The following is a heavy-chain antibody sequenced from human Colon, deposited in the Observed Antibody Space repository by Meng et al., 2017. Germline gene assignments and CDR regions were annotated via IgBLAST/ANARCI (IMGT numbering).Heavy chain of an antibody. CDR1: GFTFSSYG. CDR3: AREQSAYYDILTGYGLFDY. J-gene: IGHJ4*02. Sequence: GESLKISCAASGFTFSSYGMHWVRQAPGKGLEWVAVIWYDGSNKYYADSVKGRFTISRDNSKNTLYLQMNSLRAEETAVYYCAREQSAYYDILTGYGLFDYWGQGTLVTVSS. D-gene: IGHD3-9*01. CDR2: IWYDGSNK. V-gene: IGHV3-33*01.